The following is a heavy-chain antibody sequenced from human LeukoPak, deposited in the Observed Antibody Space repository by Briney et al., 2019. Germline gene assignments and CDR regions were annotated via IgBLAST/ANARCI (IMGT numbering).Heavy chain of an antibody. CDR2: IYYSGST. CDR1: GGSISSSSYY. Sequence: RTSGTLSLTCTVSGGSISSSSYYWGWIRQPPGKGLEWIGSIYYSGSTYYNPSLKSRVTISVDTSKNQFSLKLSSVTAADTAVYYCARDKSLAAAGPYNWFDPWGQGTLVTVSS. D-gene: IGHD6-13*01. V-gene: IGHV4-39*07. J-gene: IGHJ5*02. CDR3: ARDKSLAAAGPYNWFDP.